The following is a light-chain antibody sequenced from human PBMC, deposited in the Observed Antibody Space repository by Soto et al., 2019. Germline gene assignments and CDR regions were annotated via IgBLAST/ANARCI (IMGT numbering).Light chain of an antibody. CDR1: QSVSSY. CDR2: DAS. Sequence: EIVLTQSPATLSLSPGERATLSCRASQSVSSYLAWYQQKPGQAPRLLIYDASNRATGIPARFSGSGSGTDLNPPISRLEAEEFAGYYCQQRSNWPPWTFGQGTKVEIK. CDR3: QQRSNWPPWT. J-gene: IGKJ1*01. V-gene: IGKV3-11*01.